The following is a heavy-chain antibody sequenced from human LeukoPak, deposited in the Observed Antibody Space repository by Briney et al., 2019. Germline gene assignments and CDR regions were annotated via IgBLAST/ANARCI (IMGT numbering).Heavy chain of an antibody. V-gene: IGHV3-21*01. J-gene: IGHJ6*02. D-gene: IGHD3-16*02. CDR2: ISSSSSYI. Sequence: PGGSLRLSCAASGFTFSSYSMNWVRQAPGKGLEWVSSISSSSSYIYYVDSVKGRFTISRDNAKNSLYLQMNSLRAEDTAVYYCARVGGLSFYGMDVWGQGTTVTVSS. CDR1: GFTFSSYS. CDR3: ARVGGLSFYGMDV.